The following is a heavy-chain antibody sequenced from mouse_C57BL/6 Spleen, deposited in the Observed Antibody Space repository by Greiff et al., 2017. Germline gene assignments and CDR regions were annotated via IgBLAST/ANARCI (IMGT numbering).Heavy chain of an antibody. V-gene: IGHV5-4*03. CDR1: GFTFSSYA. CDR3: ARDHSDGYYGGAWFAY. Sequence: EVKLVESGGGLVKPGGSLKLSCAASGFTFSSYAMSWVRQTPEKRLAWVATISDGGSYTYYPDNVKGRFTISRDNAKTNLYLQMSHLKSEDTAMYYCARDHSDGYYGGAWFAYWGQGALVTVSA. CDR2: ISDGGSYT. J-gene: IGHJ3*01. D-gene: IGHD2-3*01.